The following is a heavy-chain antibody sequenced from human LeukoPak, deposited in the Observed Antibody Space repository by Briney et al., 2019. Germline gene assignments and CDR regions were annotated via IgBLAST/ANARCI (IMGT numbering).Heavy chain of an antibody. CDR1: GFTFSSYG. V-gene: IGHV3-30*03. J-gene: IGHJ4*02. CDR2: ISYDGSNK. CDR3: ARDRTTVTTYNFDY. Sequence: GGSLRLSCAASGFTFSSYGMHWVRQAPGKGLEWVAVISYDGSNKYYADSVKGRFTISRDNSKNTLYLQMNSLRAEDTAVYYCARDRTTVTTYNFDYWGQGTLVTVSS. D-gene: IGHD4-17*01.